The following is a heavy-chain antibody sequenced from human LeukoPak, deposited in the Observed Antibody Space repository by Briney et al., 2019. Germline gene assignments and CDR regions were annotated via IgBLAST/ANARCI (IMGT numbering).Heavy chain of an antibody. Sequence: SETLSLTCTVSGGSVSSADYYWSWIRQPPGKGLEWIGYIYFTGSIYHNPSLRGRITISLDTSKNQFSLKLSSVTAADTAVYYCAREKYYDFWSGYFSSYYYYYYMDVWGKGTTVTVSS. CDR3: AREKYYDFWSGYFSSYYYYYYMDV. CDR2: IYFTGSI. CDR1: GGSVSSADYY. V-gene: IGHV4-30-4*01. J-gene: IGHJ6*03. D-gene: IGHD3-3*01.